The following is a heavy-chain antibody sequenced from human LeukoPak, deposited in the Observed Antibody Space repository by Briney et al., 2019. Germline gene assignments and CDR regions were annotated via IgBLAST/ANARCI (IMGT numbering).Heavy chain of an antibody. J-gene: IGHJ6*03. V-gene: IGHV4-34*01. D-gene: IGHD3-10*01. CDR3: ARAYGSGSYYKLYYYMDV. CDR2: TNHSGST. Sequence: SETLSLTCAVYGGSFSGYYWSWIRQPPGKGLEWIGETNHSGSTNYNPSLKSRVTISVDTSKNQFSLKLSSVTAADTAVYYCARAYGSGSYYKLYYYMDVWGKGTTVTISS. CDR1: GGSFSGYY.